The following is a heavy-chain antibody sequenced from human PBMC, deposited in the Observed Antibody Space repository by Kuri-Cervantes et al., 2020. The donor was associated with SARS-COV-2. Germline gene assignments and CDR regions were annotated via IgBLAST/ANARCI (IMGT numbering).Heavy chain of an antibody. CDR3: ARGYYYYYYMDV. V-gene: IGHV4-30-2*01. J-gene: IGHJ6*03. CDR1: GCSISSGGYY. Sequence: SETLSLTCTVSGCSISSGGYYWSWIPQLPGKGLEWIGDIYHSGSTYYNPSLKSQVTMSVDTSKNQFSLKLSSVTAAYTAVYYCARGYYYYYYMDVWGKGTTVTVSS. CDR2: IYHSGST.